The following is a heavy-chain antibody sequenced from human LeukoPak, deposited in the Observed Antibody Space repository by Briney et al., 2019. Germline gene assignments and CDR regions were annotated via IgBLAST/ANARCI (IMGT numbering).Heavy chain of an antibody. J-gene: IGHJ3*02. D-gene: IGHD2-15*01. V-gene: IGHV1-2*02. Sequence: ASVKVSCKASGYTFTGYYMHWLRQAPGQGLEWMGWINPNSGGTNYAQKFQGRVTMTRDTSISTAYMELSRLRSDDTAVYYCARVSGGGRLASGDAFDIWGQGTMVTVSS. CDR3: ARVSGGGRLASGDAFDI. CDR1: GYTFTGYY. CDR2: INPNSGGT.